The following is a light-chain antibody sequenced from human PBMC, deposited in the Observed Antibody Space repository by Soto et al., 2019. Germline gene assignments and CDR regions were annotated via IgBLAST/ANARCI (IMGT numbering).Light chain of an antibody. CDR2: GAS. J-gene: IGKJ4*01. Sequence: DIQMTQSPSSLSASVGDRVTITCRASQNIDTSLAWYQQKSDRAPKSLIYGASSLQSGVPSRFRGSGSGTDSTLTISTLQPEDFATYYCQQYETYPTFGGGTKVEIK. CDR3: QQYETYPT. CDR1: QNIDTS. V-gene: IGKV1D-16*01.